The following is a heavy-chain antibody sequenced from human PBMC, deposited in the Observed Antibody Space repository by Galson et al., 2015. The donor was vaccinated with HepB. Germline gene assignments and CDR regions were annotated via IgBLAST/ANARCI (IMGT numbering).Heavy chain of an antibody. Sequence: QSGAEVQKPGQSLKISCKGSGYSFPSYWIGWVRQMPGKGLERVGIIYPRDSDTRYSPSFQGQVTISADKSSATAYLQWSSLKASDTGMYYCAGHSRTASPHDDYGRDVWGQGTAVT. J-gene: IGHJ6*02. CDR2: IYPRDSDT. V-gene: IGHV5-51*01. D-gene: IGHD1-1*01. CDR1: GYSFPSYW. CDR3: AGHSRTASPHDDYGRDV.